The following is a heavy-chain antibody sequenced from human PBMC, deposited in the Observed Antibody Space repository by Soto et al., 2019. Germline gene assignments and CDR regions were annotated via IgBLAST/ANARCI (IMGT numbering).Heavy chain of an antibody. J-gene: IGHJ4*02. CDR2: TSPAGSST. D-gene: IGHD5-12*01. Sequence: DVQLVESGGGIVQPGGSLRLSCAASGFTVTSYWMHWVRQAPGKGLVWVSRTSPAGSSTYYADFVRGRFTISKDTAKNTLYLQRNSLGAEDTAVYYCARGNTGYGNFDYWGQGTLVTVSS. V-gene: IGHV3-74*01. CDR1: GFTVTSYW. CDR3: ARGNTGYGNFDY.